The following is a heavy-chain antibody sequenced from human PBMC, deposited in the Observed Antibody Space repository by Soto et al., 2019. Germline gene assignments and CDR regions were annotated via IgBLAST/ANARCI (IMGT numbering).Heavy chain of an antibody. V-gene: IGHV3-15*07. CDR3: TTGVDGYNPFDY. J-gene: IGHJ4*02. D-gene: IGHD5-12*01. CDR1: GFSFSDAW. Sequence: EAQLVESGGGLVEPGGSLRVSCAASGFSFSDAWMIWVRQAPGKGLEWVGRIKSKAHGETADYAAPVKGRFTISRDDSKNTVYLQMNSPKIEDTAVYYCTTGVDGYNPFDYWGQGTLVTVSS. CDR2: IKSKAHGETA.